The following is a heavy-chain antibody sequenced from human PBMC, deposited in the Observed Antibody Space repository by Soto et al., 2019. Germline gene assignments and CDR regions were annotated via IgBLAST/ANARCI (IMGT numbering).Heavy chain of an antibody. J-gene: IGHJ6*02. D-gene: IGHD6-19*01. CDR3: ARPLAGAGYYYYYGMDV. CDR2: IYYSGST. CDR1: GGSISSSSYY. Sequence: SETLSLTCTVSGGSISSSSYYWGWIRQPPGKGLEWIGSIYYSGSTYYNPSLKSRVTISVDTSKNQFSLKLSSVTAADTAVYYCARPLAGAGYYYYYGMDVWGQGTPVTVYS. V-gene: IGHV4-39*01.